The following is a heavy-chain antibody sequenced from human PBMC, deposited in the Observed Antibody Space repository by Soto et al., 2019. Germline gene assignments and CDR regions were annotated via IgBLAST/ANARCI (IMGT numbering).Heavy chain of an antibody. CDR1: GFTFSSYS. Sequence: GGSLRLSCAASGFTFSSYSMNWVRQAPGKGLEWVSSISSSSSYIYYADSVKGRFTISRDNAKNSLYLQMNSLRAEDTAVYYCARDGDVNTGFGKDYWGQGTLVTVSS. CDR2: ISSSSSYI. CDR3: ARDGDVNTGFGKDY. V-gene: IGHV3-21*01. D-gene: IGHD3-16*01. J-gene: IGHJ4*02.